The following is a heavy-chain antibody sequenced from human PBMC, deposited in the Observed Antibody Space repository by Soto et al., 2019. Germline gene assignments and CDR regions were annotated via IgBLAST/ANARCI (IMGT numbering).Heavy chain of an antibody. Sequence: QVQLVQSGAEVKKPGSSVKVSCKASVGTFSSYAISWVRQSPGQGLEWMGGIIPIFGTANYAQKFQGRVTITADESTSTAYMELSSLRSEDTAVYYCAALYYYDSSGYYGYFDYWGQGTLVTVSS. D-gene: IGHD3-22*01. J-gene: IGHJ4*02. CDR3: AALYYYDSSGYYGYFDY. V-gene: IGHV1-69*01. CDR2: IIPIFGTA. CDR1: VGTFSSYA.